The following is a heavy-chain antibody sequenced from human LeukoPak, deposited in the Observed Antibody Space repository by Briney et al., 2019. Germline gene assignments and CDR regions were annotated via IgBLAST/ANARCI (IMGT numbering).Heavy chain of an antibody. J-gene: IGHJ4*02. CDR1: GYTFTSYY. CDR2: INPNSGGT. V-gene: IGHV1-2*02. D-gene: IGHD3-10*01. CDR3: ARAPRGSGSYYNEN. Sequence: ASVKVSCKASGYTFTSYYMHWVRQAPGQGLEWMGWINPNSGGTNYAQKFQGRVTMTRDTSISTAYMELSRLRSDDTAVYYCARAPRGSGSYYNENWGQGTLVTVSS.